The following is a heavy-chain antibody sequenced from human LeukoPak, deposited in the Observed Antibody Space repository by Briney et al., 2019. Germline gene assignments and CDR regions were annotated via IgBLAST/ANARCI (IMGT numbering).Heavy chain of an antibody. V-gene: IGHV3-33*08. J-gene: IGHJ4*02. Sequence: GRSLRLSCAASGFTFSNYAMHWVRQAPGKGLEWVAVIWNAGSDKYYADSVKGRFTISRDNSKNTLYLQMNSLRVEDTAVYYCARGGDYGSGNYFDYWGQGTLVTVSS. CDR1: GFTFSNYA. D-gene: IGHD3-10*01. CDR2: IWNAGSDK. CDR3: ARGGDYGSGNYFDY.